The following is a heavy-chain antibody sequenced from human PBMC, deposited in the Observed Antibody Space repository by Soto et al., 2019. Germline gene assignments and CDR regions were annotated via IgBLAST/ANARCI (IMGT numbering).Heavy chain of an antibody. CDR2: IKQDGSEK. CDR1: GFTFSSYW. Sequence: GGSLRLSCAASGFTFSSYWMSWVRQAPGKGLEWVANIKQDGSEKYYVDSVKGRFTISRDNAKNSLYLQMNSLRAEDTAVYYCARDNSIAVATGDFDYWGQGTLVTVSS. D-gene: IGHD6-19*01. J-gene: IGHJ4*02. V-gene: IGHV3-7*05. CDR3: ARDNSIAVATGDFDY.